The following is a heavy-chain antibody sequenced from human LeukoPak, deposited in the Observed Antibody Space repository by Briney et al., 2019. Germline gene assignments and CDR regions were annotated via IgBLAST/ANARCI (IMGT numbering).Heavy chain of an antibody. CDR2: IFASGST. D-gene: IGHD3-16*02. J-gene: IGHJ4*02. CDR1: GASISSGSYY. V-gene: IGHV4-61*02. CDR3: ARVYDYVWGSYRSPFDY. Sequence: SETLSLTCTVSGASISSGSYYWNWIRQPAGKGLEWIGRIFASGSTNYNPSLKSRVTISVDTSKNQFSLKLSSVTAADTAVYYCARVYDYVWGSYRSPFDYWGQGTLVTVSS.